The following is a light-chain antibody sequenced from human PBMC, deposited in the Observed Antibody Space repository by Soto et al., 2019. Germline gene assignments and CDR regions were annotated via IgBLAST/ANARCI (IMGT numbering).Light chain of an antibody. CDR2: KAS. J-gene: IGKJ1*01. Sequence: DIHITQSPSTRSASVGDRVTITCRASQTIDSWLAWYQQRPGKPPNLLIYKASTLASGVPSRFSGSGSGTEFTLTINSLQPDDFATYYCQQYHIYSGTFGQGTRWIS. CDR3: QQYHIYSGT. CDR1: QTIDSW. V-gene: IGKV1-5*03.